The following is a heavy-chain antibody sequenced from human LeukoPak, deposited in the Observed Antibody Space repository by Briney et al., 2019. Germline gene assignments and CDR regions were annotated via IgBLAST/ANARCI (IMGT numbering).Heavy chain of an antibody. D-gene: IGHD6-6*01. CDR2: INPNSGGT. Sequence: ASVKVSCKASGYTFTGYYMHWVRQAPGQGLEWMGWINPNSGGTNYAQKFQGRVTMTRDTSISTAYMELSRLRSDDTAVYYCAREMSSSIPCFDYWGQGTLVTVSS. J-gene: IGHJ4*02. CDR1: GYTFTGYY. V-gene: IGHV1-2*02. CDR3: AREMSSSIPCFDY.